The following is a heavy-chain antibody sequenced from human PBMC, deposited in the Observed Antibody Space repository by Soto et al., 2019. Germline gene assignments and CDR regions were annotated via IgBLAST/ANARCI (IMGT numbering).Heavy chain of an antibody. CDR2: IIPIFGTA. J-gene: IGHJ4*02. Sequence: ASVKVSCKASGGTFSSYAISWVRQAPGQGLEWMGGIIPIFGTANYAQKFQGRVTITADESTSTAYMELSSLRSEDTAVYYCARDGYDSSGYYLITFDYWGQGTLVTVSS. D-gene: IGHD3-22*01. CDR3: ARDGYDSSGYYLITFDY. V-gene: IGHV1-69*13. CDR1: GGTFSSYA.